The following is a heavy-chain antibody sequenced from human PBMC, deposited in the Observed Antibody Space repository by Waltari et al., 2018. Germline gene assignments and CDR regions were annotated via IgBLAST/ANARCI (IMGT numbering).Heavy chain of an antibody. CDR1: GDSVTSDTYY. CDR2: FDCSEATSYANT. V-gene: IGHV4-39*01. D-gene: IGHD2-8*01. J-gene: IGHJ5*02. Sequence: QMQLPESGPGLVKPSETLSLVCSVFGDSVTSDTYYWSWVRQPPGQGLDWIGCFDCSEATSYANTSYNPSVKSRVTISLDTSKNQFSRKLSSVTAADTAVYYCARFMRANRFDPWGQGTLVTVSS. CDR3: ARFMRANRFDP.